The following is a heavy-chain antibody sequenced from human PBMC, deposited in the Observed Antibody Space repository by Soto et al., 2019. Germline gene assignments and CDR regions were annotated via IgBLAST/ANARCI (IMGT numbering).Heavy chain of an antibody. CDR1: GYTFTSYG. D-gene: IGHD3-16*02. CDR3: AAVPYDYIWGSYHDGPVDAFDI. Sequence: ASVKVSCKASGYTFTSYGISWVRQAPGQGLEWMGWISADNGNTNYAQKLQGRVTMTTDTSTSTAYMELRSLRSDDTAVYYCAAVPYDYIWGSYHDGPVDAFDIRAQGTTVTVSS. J-gene: IGHJ3*02. CDR2: ISADNGNT. V-gene: IGHV1-18*01.